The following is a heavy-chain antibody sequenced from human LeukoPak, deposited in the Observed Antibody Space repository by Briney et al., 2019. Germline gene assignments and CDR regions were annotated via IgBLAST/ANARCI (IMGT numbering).Heavy chain of an antibody. D-gene: IGHD2-21*02. V-gene: IGHV3-23*01. CDR2: ISSSGDRT. CDR3: AKKSVAAIPPIY. CDR1: GFTFSTYA. J-gene: IGHJ4*02. Sequence: GGSLRLSCAASGFTFSTYAMSWVRQAPGKGLEWVSSISSSGDRTFYADSVKDRFTISRDNSENTLYLQMSRLRAEDTAVYYCAKKSVAAIPPIYWGQGTLVTVSS.